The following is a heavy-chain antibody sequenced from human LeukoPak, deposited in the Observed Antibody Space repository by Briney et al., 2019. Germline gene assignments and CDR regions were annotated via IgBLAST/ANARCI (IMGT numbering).Heavy chain of an antibody. CDR2: IYWDDDK. Sequence: ESGPTLVKPTQTLTLTCTFSGFSLTTSGVAVGWIRQPPGKALEWLGLIYWDDDKRYSPSLKSRVTFTKDTSKSQVVLTMTNMDPVDTATYYCAYLEYSYGYRWFDPWGQGTLVTVSS. V-gene: IGHV2-5*02. CDR3: AYLEYSYGYRWFDP. CDR1: GFSLTTSGVA. J-gene: IGHJ5*02. D-gene: IGHD5-18*01.